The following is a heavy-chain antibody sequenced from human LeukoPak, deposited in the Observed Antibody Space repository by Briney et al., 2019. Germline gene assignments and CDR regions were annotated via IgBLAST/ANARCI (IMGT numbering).Heavy chain of an antibody. CDR2: IYSGGST. D-gene: IGHD3-9*01. CDR1: GFTVSSNY. V-gene: IGHV3-53*01. Sequence: GGSLRLSCAASGFTVSSNYMSWVRQAPGKGLEWVSVIYSGGSTYYADTVKGRFTISRDNSKNTLYLQMNSLRAEDTAVYYCARFTGYSYYFDYWGQGTLVTVSS. CDR3: ARFTGYSYYFDY. J-gene: IGHJ4*02.